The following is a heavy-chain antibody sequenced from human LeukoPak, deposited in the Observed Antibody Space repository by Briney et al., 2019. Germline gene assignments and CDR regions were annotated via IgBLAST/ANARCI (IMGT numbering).Heavy chain of an antibody. CDR3: AGRRANTCNFCFVY. J-gene: IGHJ4*02. D-gene: IGHD1-1*01. V-gene: IGHV3-66*02. Sequence: GGSLRLSCAASGFTFSSYAMSWVRQAPGKGLEWVSVIYDRGDTYYADSVKGRFTVSRDTSKNTLYLQLNNLGAEDTAVYYCAGRRANTCNFCFVYWGQGTLVTVSS. CDR1: GFTFSSYA. CDR2: IYDRGDT.